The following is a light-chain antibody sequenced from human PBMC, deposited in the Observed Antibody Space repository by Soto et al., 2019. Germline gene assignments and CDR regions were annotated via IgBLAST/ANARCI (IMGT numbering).Light chain of an antibody. CDR3: LLYYGGVRV. Sequence: QAVVTQEPSLSVSPGGTVTLTCASSTGAVTSTFYPNWFQQKPRQAPRSLIYSTSNRHPWTPARFSGSLLGVRAALTLSSVQPEDEADYYCLLYYGGVRVFGGGTKLTVL. CDR2: STS. V-gene: IGLV7-43*01. CDR1: TGAVTSTFY. J-gene: IGLJ2*01.